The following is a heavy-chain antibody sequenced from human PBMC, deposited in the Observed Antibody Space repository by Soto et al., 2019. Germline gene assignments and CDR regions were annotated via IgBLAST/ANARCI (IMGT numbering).Heavy chain of an antibody. CDR2: IWYDGSNK. D-gene: IGHD5-12*01. Sequence: GGSLRLSCAASGFTFSSYGMHWVRQAPGKGLEWVAVIWYDGSNKYYADSVKGRFTISRDNSKNTPYLQMNSLRAEDTAVYYCARVVRDGYNEFDYWGQGTLVTVSS. V-gene: IGHV3-33*01. J-gene: IGHJ4*02. CDR1: GFTFSSYG. CDR3: ARVVRDGYNEFDY.